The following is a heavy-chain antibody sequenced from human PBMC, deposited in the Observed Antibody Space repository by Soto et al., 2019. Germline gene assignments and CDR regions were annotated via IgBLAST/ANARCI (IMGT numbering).Heavy chain of an antibody. Sequence: PGGSLRLSCAASGFPLSTYGMTWVRQAPGKGLEWVSAITGTGGNTYYVDSVKGRFTSPRDNSKNMLYLQMNSLRVEDTAVYYCARIRGYWYGLDVWGQGTTVTVSS. CDR3: ARIRGYWYGLDV. CDR2: ITGTGGNT. J-gene: IGHJ6*02. CDR1: GFPLSTYG. V-gene: IGHV3-23*01.